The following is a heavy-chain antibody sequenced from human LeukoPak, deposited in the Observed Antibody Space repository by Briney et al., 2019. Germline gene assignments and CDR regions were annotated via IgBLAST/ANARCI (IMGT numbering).Heavy chain of an antibody. D-gene: IGHD1-1*01. CDR1: GGSINLYY. CDR2: IYYSGTT. J-gene: IGHJ4*01. Sequence: SETLSLTCTVSGGSINLYYWSWIRQPPGKRLEWIGSIYYSGTTDYNPSLKSRVTISVDTSKNQFSLRLNYVTAADTDEYFCARHTTLQPHPVFAYWGHGTLLTVSS. V-gene: IGHV4-59*08. CDR3: ARHTTLQPHPVFAY.